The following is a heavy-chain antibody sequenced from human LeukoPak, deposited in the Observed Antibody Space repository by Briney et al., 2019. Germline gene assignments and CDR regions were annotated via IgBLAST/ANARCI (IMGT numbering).Heavy chain of an antibody. D-gene: IGHD5-24*01. CDR3: ARAGGYNPLYYYYYMDV. CDR1: GFTFSSYW. Sequence: GGSLRLSCTASGFTFSSYWMSWVRQAPGRGLEWVSAISGSGGSTYYADSVKGRFTISRDNSKNTLYLQMNSLRAEDTAVYYCARAGGYNPLYYYYYMDVWGKGTTVTVSS. J-gene: IGHJ6*03. CDR2: ISGSGGST. V-gene: IGHV3-23*01.